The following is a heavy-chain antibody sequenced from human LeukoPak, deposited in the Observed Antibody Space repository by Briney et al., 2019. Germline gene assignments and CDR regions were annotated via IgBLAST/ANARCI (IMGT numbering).Heavy chain of an antibody. Sequence: ASVTVSCTASGYTXTVYYMHWVRQAPGQGLEWMGWINPNSGGTNYAQKFQGRVTMTRDTSISTAYMELSRLRSDDTAVYYCARGFDTALGYWGQGTLVTVSS. J-gene: IGHJ4*02. CDR1: GYTXTVYY. CDR3: ARGFDTALGY. D-gene: IGHD5-18*01. CDR2: INPNSGGT. V-gene: IGHV1-2*02.